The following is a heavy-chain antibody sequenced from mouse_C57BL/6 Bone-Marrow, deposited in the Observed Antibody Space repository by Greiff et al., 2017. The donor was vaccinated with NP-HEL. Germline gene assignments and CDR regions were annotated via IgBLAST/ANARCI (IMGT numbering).Heavy chain of an antibody. Sequence: EVQLVESGGGLVQPKGSLKLSCAASGFSFNTYAMNWVRQAPGKGLEWVARIRSKSNNYATYYADSVKDRFTISRDDSESMLYLQMNNLKTEDTAMYYCVRQDDGYPSYWYFDVWGTGTTVTVSS. CDR2: IRSKSNNYAT. D-gene: IGHD2-3*01. CDR1: GFSFNTYA. CDR3: VRQDDGYPSYWYFDV. J-gene: IGHJ1*03. V-gene: IGHV10-1*01.